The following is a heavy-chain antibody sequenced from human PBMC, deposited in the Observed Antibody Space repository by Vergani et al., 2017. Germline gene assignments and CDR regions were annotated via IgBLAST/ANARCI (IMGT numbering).Heavy chain of an antibody. J-gene: IGHJ5*02. Sequence: QVQLQESGPGLVKPSQTLSLTCTVSGGSISSGSYYWSWIRQPAGKGLEWIGRIYTSGSTNYNPSLKSRVTISVDTSKNQFSLKLSSVTAADTAVYYCARVMVGATTVWFDPWVQGTLVTVSS. V-gene: IGHV4-61*02. CDR3: ARVMVGATTVWFDP. CDR1: GGSISSGSYY. CDR2: IYTSGST. D-gene: IGHD1-26*01.